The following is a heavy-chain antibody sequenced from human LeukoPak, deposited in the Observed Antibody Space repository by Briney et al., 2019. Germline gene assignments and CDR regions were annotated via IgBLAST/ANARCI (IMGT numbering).Heavy chain of an antibody. CDR2: ISSSSSYI. J-gene: IGHJ4*02. D-gene: IGHD3-22*01. CDR1: GFTFSSYS. V-gene: IGHV3-21*01. CDR3: ARAGYYYDSSGYGPDY. Sequence: GSLELSCAASGFTFSSYSMNWVRQAPGKGLEWVSSISSSSSYIYYADSVKGRFTISRDNAKNSLYLQMNSLRAEDTDVYYCARAGYYYDSSGYGPDYWGQGTLVTVSS.